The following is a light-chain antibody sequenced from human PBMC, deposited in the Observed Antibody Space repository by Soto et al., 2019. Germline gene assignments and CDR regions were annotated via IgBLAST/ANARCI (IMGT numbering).Light chain of an antibody. V-gene: IGLV1-44*01. Sequence: QSVLTQPPSASGTPGQRVTISCSGSSSNIGSNTVNWYHRLPGTAPKLLIYSNNQRPSGVPGRFSGSKSGTSASLAISGLQSEDEADYYCAAWDDSLNAWVFGGGTKLTVL. CDR1: SSNIGSNT. CDR3: AAWDDSLNAWV. CDR2: SNN. J-gene: IGLJ3*02.